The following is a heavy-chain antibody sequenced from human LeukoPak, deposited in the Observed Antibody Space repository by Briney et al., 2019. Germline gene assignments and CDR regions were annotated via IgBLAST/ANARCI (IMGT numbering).Heavy chain of an antibody. D-gene: IGHD6-19*01. CDR3: ARDTSAGSGWYWFDP. V-gene: IGHV1-69*05. Sequence: SVKVSCKASGGTFSSYAISWVRQAPGQGLEWMGRIIPIFGTANYAQKFQGRVTITTDESTSTAYMELSSLRSEDTAVYYCARDTSAGSGWYWFDPWGQGTLVTVSS. CDR2: IIPIFGTA. CDR1: GGTFSSYA. J-gene: IGHJ5*02.